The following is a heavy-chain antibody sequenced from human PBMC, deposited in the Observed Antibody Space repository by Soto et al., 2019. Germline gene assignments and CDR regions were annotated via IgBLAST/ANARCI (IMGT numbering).Heavy chain of an antibody. CDR2: INAGNDNT. V-gene: IGHV1-3*01. CDR3: ARGYGGYFHWFDP. CDR1: GYTFSTYA. J-gene: IGHJ5*02. Sequence: ASVKVSCKTSGYTFSTYAGHWVRQAPGQRLEWMGWINAGNDNTKYSQKFQGRVTITRDTSASTAYMELSSLRPEDTAVYYCARGYGGYFHWFDPWGQGTLVTVSS. D-gene: IGHD5-12*01.